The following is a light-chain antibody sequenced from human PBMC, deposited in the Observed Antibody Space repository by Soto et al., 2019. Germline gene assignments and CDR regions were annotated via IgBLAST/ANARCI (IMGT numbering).Light chain of an antibody. CDR1: SSNIGAGYD. Sequence: VLTQPPSVSGAPGQRVTISCTGSSSNIGAGYDVHWYQRLPGTAPKVLIYGNTNRPSGVPDRFSGSKSDTSASLAITGLQAEDEADYYCQSYDSSLITYVFGTGTKLTVL. CDR3: QSYDSSLITYV. V-gene: IGLV1-40*01. J-gene: IGLJ1*01. CDR2: GNT.